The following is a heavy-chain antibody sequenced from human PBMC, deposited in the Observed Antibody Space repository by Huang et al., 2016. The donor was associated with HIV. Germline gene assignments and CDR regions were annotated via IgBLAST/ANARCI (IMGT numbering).Heavy chain of an antibody. CDR3: SIPWLDH. Sequence: EVRLVESGGGLVKPGGSLRLSCAASGFSFSDSWMIWLRQAPGKGLEWVGRIKSRAYAEPWRGRFSISRDDSKNILFLQMNNLKTEDTGLYYCSIPWLDHWGQGTLVTVSP. CDR2: IKSR. J-gene: IGHJ5*02. CDR1: GFSFSDSW. V-gene: IGHV3-74*02.